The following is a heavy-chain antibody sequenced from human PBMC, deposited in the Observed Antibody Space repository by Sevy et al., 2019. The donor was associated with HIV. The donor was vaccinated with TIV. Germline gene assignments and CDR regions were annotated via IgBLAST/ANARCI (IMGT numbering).Heavy chain of an antibody. J-gene: IGHJ4*02. CDR3: VQWVGGSALFDS. Sequence: SETLSLTCTVSGGSISSSDYSWGWIRQPPGKGLEWIGCIYNSEQTYYNPSLKSRITIFVDTSQNHFSLRLTSVTAADAGGYYCVQWVGGSALFDSWGQGTLVSVSS. CDR1: GGSISSSDYS. D-gene: IGHD1-26*01. CDR2: IYNSEQT. V-gene: IGHV4-39*02.